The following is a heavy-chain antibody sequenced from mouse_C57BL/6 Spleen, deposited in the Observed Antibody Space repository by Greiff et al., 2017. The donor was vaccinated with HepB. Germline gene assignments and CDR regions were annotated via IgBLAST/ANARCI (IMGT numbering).Heavy chain of an antibody. V-gene: IGHV1-9*01. D-gene: IGHD1-1*01. CDR1: GYTFTGYW. Sequence: VHLVESGAELMKPGASVKLSCKATGYTFTGYWIEWVKQRPGHGLEWIGEILPGSGSTNYNEKFKGKATFTADTSSNTAYMQLSSLTTEDSAIYYCARRALYYYGSSGYYFDYWGQGTTLTVSS. CDR3: ARRALYYYGSSGYYFDY. J-gene: IGHJ2*01. CDR2: ILPGSGST.